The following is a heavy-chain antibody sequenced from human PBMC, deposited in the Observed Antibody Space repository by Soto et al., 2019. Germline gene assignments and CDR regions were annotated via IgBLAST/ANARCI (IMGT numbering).Heavy chain of an antibody. J-gene: IGHJ4*02. CDR2: IYHTGST. Sequence: QLLESGSGLVKPSQTLSLTCAVSGGSISSGTYSWSWIRQPPGKGLEWIGYIYHTGSTYYNPSLKSRVTMSVDRSKNQFSLKLSSVTAADTAVYYCARGPINYDSANGAPFDYWGQGTLVTVSS. D-gene: IGHD3-3*01. CDR1: GGSISSGTYS. V-gene: IGHV4-30-2*01. CDR3: ARGPINYDSANGAPFDY.